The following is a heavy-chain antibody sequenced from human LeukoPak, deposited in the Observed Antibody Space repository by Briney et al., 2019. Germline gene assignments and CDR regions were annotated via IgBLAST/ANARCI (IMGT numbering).Heavy chain of an antibody. CDR3: ARERRESSSWTFDY. Sequence: PGGSLRLTCAASGFTFTRYWMSWVRQAPGKGLEWVANTNQDVSATYYVDSVKGRFTISRDNAKNSVYLQMNSLRAEDTAVYYCARERRESSSWTFDYWGQGTLVTVSS. CDR2: TNQDVSAT. J-gene: IGHJ4*02. V-gene: IGHV3-7*01. CDR1: GFTFTRYW. D-gene: IGHD6-13*01.